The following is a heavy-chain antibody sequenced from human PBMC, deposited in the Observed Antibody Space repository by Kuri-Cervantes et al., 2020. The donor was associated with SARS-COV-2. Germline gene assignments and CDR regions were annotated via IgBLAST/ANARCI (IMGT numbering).Heavy chain of an antibody. CDR3: ARDMQILTGHYYLNFDY. V-gene: IGHV3-7*05. D-gene: IGHD3-9*01. CDR1: GFTFSSYW. Sequence: GVLKISCAVSGFTFSSYWMSWVRQAPGKGLEWVADIKHDGGEEYYVDSVKGRFTISRDNAKNSLYLQMHSLRAEDTAVYYCARDMQILTGHYYLNFDYWGQGTLVTVSS. J-gene: IGHJ4*02. CDR2: IKHDGGEE.